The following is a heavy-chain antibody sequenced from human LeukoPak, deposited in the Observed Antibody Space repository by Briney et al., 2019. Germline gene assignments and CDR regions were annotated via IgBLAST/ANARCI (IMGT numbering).Heavy chain of an antibody. D-gene: IGHD2-2*01. CDR3: AKLLRSPYCSSTSCYVDWCDP. Sequence: GGSLRLSCAASGFTFSSYAMSWVRQAAGKGLEWVSAISGSGGSTYYADSVKGRFTISRDNSKNTLYLQMNSLRAEDTAVYYCAKLLRSPYCSSTSCYVDWCDPWGQGTLVTVSS. CDR2: ISGSGGST. J-gene: IGHJ5*02. V-gene: IGHV3-23*01. CDR1: GFTFSSYA.